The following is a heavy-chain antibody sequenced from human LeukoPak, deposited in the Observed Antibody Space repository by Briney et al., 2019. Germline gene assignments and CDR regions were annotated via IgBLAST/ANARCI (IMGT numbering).Heavy chain of an antibody. CDR1: GFTFSSYW. Sequence: GGSLRLSCAASGFTFSSYWMHWVRQAPGKGLVWVSRINSDGSSTSYADSVKGRFTISRDNAKNTPYLQMNSLRAEDTAVYYCEGILTGPDYYYMDVWGKGTTVTVSS. V-gene: IGHV3-74*01. J-gene: IGHJ6*03. CDR2: INSDGSST. CDR3: EGILTGPDYYYMDV. D-gene: IGHD3-9*01.